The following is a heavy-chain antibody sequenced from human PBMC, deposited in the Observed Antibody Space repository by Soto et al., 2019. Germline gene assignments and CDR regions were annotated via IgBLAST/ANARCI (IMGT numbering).Heavy chain of an antibody. CDR2: IIPIFGTA. Sequence: GASVKVSCKASGGTFSSYAISWVRQAPGQGLEWMGGIIPIFGTANYAQKFQGRVTITADESTSTAYMELSSLRSEDTAVYYCARVTTDTAMVHYSGPDYYYGMDVWGQGTTVTVSS. J-gene: IGHJ6*02. CDR1: GGTFSSYA. V-gene: IGHV1-69*13. CDR3: ARVTTDTAMVHYSGPDYYYGMDV. D-gene: IGHD5-18*01.